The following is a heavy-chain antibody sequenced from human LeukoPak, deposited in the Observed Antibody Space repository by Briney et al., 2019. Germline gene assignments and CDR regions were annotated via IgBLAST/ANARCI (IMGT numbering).Heavy chain of an antibody. CDR3: ARDQRKNTNWFDP. V-gene: IGHV1-2*02. J-gene: IGHJ5*02. CDR2: INPNSGGT. Sequence: ASVKVSCKASGYTFTTYAIHWVRQAPGQGLEWMGWINPNSGGTNYAQKFQGRVTMTRDTSISTAYMELSRLRSDDTAVYYCARDQRKNTNWFDPWGQGTLVTVSS. CDR1: GYTFTTYA.